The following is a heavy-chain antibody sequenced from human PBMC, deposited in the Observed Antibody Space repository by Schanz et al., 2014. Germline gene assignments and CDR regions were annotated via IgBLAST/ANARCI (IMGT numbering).Heavy chain of an antibody. J-gene: IGHJ4*02. V-gene: IGHV3-30*04. Sequence: QVHLVESGGGVVQPGRSLRLSCAASGFTVRSYAMHWVRQAPGKGLEWVAAISYDGSNQYYTDSVKGRFTVSRDNSKNTVYLQMNSLRAEDTAVYYCAKEESPPSLVDYWGQGTLVTVSS. CDR1: GFTVRSYA. CDR2: ISYDGSNQ. CDR3: AKEESPPSLVDY.